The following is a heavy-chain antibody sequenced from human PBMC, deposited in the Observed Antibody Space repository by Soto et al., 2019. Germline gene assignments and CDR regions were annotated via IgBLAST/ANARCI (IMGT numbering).Heavy chain of an antibody. Sequence: EVQLLESGGGLVQPGGSLRLSCAASGFTFSTYAMNWVRQAPGNGLEWVSAISGSGGSRHYADSVKDRFNISRDNSKNKLYLQMNRLRDEDPSVYHCVKGYWKGDVWGQGTTVIVSS. D-gene: IGHD1-1*01. CDR3: VKGYWKGDV. CDR1: GFTFSTYA. CDR2: ISGSGGSR. V-gene: IGHV3-23*01. J-gene: IGHJ6*02.